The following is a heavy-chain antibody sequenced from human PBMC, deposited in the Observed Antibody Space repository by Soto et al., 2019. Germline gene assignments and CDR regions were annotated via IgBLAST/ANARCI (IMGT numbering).Heavy chain of an antibody. D-gene: IGHD5-18*01. CDR1: GGSISSGSYY. CDR3: ARHNNSPRYSYGFDAFHI. J-gene: IGHJ3*02. Sequence: SETLSLTCTVSGGSISSGSYYWGWLRQPPGKGLEWIGNIYYSGNTYYNPSLKSRVTISVDTSKNQFSLKLSSVTAADTAVYYCARHNNSPRYSYGFDAFHIWGQGTMVTVSS. V-gene: IGHV4-39*01. CDR2: IYYSGNT.